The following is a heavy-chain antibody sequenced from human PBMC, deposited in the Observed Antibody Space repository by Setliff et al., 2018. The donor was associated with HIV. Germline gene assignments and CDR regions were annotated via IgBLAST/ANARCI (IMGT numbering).Heavy chain of an antibody. CDR1: GYTFSAHP. J-gene: IGHJ6*03. Sequence: GASVKVSCKASGYTFSAHPISWVRQAPGQGLEWMGRIIPILGTTNYAQKFKGRVTITADKSTSTAYMELSSLRSEETAVYYCARLDPGYYMAVWGKGTTVTVSS. D-gene: IGHD2-2*03. CDR2: IIPILGTT. V-gene: IGHV1-69*08. CDR3: ARLDPGYYMAV.